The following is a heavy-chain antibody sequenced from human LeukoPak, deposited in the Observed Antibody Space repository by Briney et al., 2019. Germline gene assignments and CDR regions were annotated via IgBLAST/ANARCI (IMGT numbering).Heavy chain of an antibody. CDR2: IYTSGST. V-gene: IGHV4-4*07. CDR3: ARALPWIAAAGPSDY. CDR1: GGSISSYY. Sequence: PSETLSLTCTVSGGSISSYYWSWIRQPAGKGLEWIGRIYTSGSTNYNPSLKSRVTMSVDTSKNQFPLKLSSVTAADTAVYYCARALPWIAAAGPSDYWGQGTLVTVSS. D-gene: IGHD6-13*01. J-gene: IGHJ4*02.